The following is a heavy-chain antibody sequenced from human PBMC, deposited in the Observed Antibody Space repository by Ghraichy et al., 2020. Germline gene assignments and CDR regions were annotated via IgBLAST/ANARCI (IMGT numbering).Heavy chain of an antibody. CDR2: INHSGST. D-gene: IGHD6-13*01. CDR1: GGSFSGYY. CDR3: ARDHYAAGRY. Sequence: SETLSLTCAVYGGSFSGYYWSWIRQPPGKGLEWIGEINHSGSTNYNPSLKSRVTISVDTSKNQFSLKLSSVTAADTAVYYCARDHYAAGRYWGQGTLVTVSS. V-gene: IGHV4-34*01. J-gene: IGHJ4*02.